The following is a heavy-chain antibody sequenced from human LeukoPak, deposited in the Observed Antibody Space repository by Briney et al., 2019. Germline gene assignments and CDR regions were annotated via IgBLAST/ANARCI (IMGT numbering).Heavy chain of an antibody. CDR2: MYYNESA. Sequence: SETLSLTCTVSGGSISSSSYYWGCIRQPPGKGLDWIGSMYYNESAYYNPSLKSRVTISVDTSKNQFSLRLSSVTAADTAVYYCVAMVDYYYYVMDVWGQGTTVTVSS. D-gene: IGHD2-15*01. V-gene: IGHV4-39*01. J-gene: IGHJ6*02. CDR3: VAMVDYYYYVMDV. CDR1: GGSISSSSYY.